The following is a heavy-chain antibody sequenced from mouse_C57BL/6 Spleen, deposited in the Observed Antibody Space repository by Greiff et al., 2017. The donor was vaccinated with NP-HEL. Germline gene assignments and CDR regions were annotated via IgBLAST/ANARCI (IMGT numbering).Heavy chain of an antibody. D-gene: IGHD1-1*01. CDR3: ARWTTVVARDYAMDY. J-gene: IGHJ4*01. V-gene: IGHV1-39*01. Sequence: EVKLMESGPELVKPGASVKISCKASGYSFTDYNMNWVKQSNGKSLEWIGVINPNYGTTSYNQKFKGKATLTVDQSSSTAYMQLNSLTSEDSAVDYCARWTTVVARDYAMDYWGQGTSVTVSS. CDR1: GYSFTDYN. CDR2: INPNYGTT.